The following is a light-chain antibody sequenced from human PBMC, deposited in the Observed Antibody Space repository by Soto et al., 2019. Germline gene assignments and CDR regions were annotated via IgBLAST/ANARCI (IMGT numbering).Light chain of an antibody. V-gene: IGLV2-14*03. Sequence: QSALTQPVSVSGSPGQSITISCTGTSSDVGNYDYVSWYQQYPGKAPKLMIYAVSRRPSGVSNRFSGSKSGNTASLTISGLQAEDEADYYCTSYTPSSTYVFGTGTKLTVL. CDR3: TSYTPSSTYV. CDR2: AVS. CDR1: SSDVGNYDY. J-gene: IGLJ1*01.